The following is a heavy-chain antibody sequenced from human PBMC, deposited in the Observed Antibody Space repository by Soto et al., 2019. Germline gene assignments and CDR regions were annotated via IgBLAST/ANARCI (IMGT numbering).Heavy chain of an antibody. J-gene: IGHJ6*02. CDR3: ARGRYDILTGTAPAPEYCMDV. CDR2: INPNSGGT. D-gene: IGHD3-9*01. V-gene: IGHV1-2*04. CDR1: GYTFTGYY. Sequence: ASVKVSCKASGYTFTGYYMHWVRQAPGQGLEWMGWINPNSGGTNYAQKFQGWVTMTRDTSISTAYMELSRLRSDDTAVYYCARGRYDILTGTAPAPEYCMDVWGQGTTVTVSS.